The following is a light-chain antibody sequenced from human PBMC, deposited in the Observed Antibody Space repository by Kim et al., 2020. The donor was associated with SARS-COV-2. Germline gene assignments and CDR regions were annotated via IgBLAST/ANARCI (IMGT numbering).Light chain of an antibody. CDR3: QQYGYSPWT. V-gene: IGKV3-20*01. CDR2: GAS. Sequence: EIVLTQSPGTLSLSPGVRATLSCRASQSVSDSNLAWYQHKPGLAPRLLIYGASTRATGIPDRFSGSGSGTDFTLTISRLEPEDFAMYYCQQYGYSPWTFGQGTKVDIK. J-gene: IGKJ1*01. CDR1: QSVSDSN.